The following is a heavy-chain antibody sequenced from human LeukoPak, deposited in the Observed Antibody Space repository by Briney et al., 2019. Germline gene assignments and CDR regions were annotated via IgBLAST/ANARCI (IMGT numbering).Heavy chain of an antibody. D-gene: IGHD2-15*01. CDR3: AMALNGNYYWSFDY. CDR1: GFTFSSYA. Sequence: GGSLRLSCAASGFTFSSYAMTWVRQAPGKGLEWVSYISSSSSTIYYADSVKGRFTISRDNAKNSLYLQMNSLRAEDTAVYYCAMALNGNYYWSFDYWGQGTLVTVSS. CDR2: ISSSSSTI. V-gene: IGHV3-48*04. J-gene: IGHJ4*02.